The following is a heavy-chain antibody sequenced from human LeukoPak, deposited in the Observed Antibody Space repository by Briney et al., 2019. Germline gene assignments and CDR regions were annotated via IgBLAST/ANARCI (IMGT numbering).Heavy chain of an antibody. V-gene: IGHV3-23*01. CDR1: ESTFATDA. CDR2: ITVNSADT. J-gene: IGHJ1*01. Sequence: GWPLRPSFIASESTFATDALSGVGQSPGKGLEWVSSITVNSADTYSADSVKGRFTFSSNNSKNTLYLQINSLRAEETAIYYCAKDSGYGDYGGEYFPQWGQGTLVTVSS. CDR3: AKDSGYGDYGGEYFPQ. D-gene: IGHD4-17*01.